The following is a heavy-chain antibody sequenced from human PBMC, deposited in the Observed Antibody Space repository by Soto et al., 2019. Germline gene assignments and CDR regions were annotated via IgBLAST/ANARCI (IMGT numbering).Heavy chain of an antibody. J-gene: IGHJ6*02. CDR1: GYTFTSYG. D-gene: IGHD3-3*01. Sequence: QVQLVQSGAEVKKPGASVKVSCKASGYTFTSYGISWVRQAPGQGLEWMGWISAYNGNTNYAQKLQGRVTMTTDTSTSTAYMELRSPRSDDTAVYYCARALGYDFWSGYYKDYYYGMDVWGQGTTVTVSS. V-gene: IGHV1-18*01. CDR3: ARALGYDFWSGYYKDYYYGMDV. CDR2: ISAYNGNT.